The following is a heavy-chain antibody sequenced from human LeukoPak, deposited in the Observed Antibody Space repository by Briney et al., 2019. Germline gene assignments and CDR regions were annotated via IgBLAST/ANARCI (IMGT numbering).Heavy chain of an antibody. CDR1: GFTFSSYG. V-gene: IGHV3-33*01. Sequence: PGGSLRLSCAASGFTFSSYGMHWVRQAPGKGLEWVAVIWYDRSNKYYADSVKGRFTISRDNSKNTLYLQMNSLRAEDTAVYYCARDWGYQLLKGMDVWGQGTTVTVSS. CDR3: ARDWGYQLLKGMDV. D-gene: IGHD2-2*01. J-gene: IGHJ6*02. CDR2: IWYDRSNK.